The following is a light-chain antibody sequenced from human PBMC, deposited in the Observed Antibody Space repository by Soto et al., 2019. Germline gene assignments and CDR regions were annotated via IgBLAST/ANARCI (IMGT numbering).Light chain of an antibody. Sequence: EILLTQSPDSLSLSPGDRATLSCRASQSFSGTFFAWYQQKPGQAPRLLIYGASSRATGIPDRFSGSGSGTDFPLTSSRLASEDFAVYYWQQYASSVTFGQGTKVEIK. CDR1: QSFSGTF. J-gene: IGKJ1*01. V-gene: IGKV3-20*01. CDR2: GAS. CDR3: QQYASSVT.